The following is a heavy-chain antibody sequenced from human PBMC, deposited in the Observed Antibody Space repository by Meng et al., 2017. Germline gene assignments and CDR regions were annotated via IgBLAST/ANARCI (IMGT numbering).Heavy chain of an antibody. CDR2: ISAYNGNT. Sequence: VHVVESGGEVKRPGASVKVSCKGSGYTFTSCGISGVRQAPGQGLEWMGWISAYNGNTNYAQKLQGRVTMTTDTSTSTAYMELRSLRSDDTAVYYCARGGIAVAIDYWGQGTLVTVSS. D-gene: IGHD6-19*01. CDR1: GYTFTSCG. V-gene: IGHV1-18*01. CDR3: ARGGIAVAIDY. J-gene: IGHJ4*02.